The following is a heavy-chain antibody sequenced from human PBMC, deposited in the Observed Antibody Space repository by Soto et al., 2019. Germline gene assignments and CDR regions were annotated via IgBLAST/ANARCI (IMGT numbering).Heavy chain of an antibody. CDR3: ARARRCCSCTSCPNDY. CDR1: GYTLTSYD. Sequence: ASVKVSCKAPGYTLTSYDINWVRQATGQGLEWMRWMNPNSGNTGDAQKCQGRVTMTRNTSISKAYMERSSLRSEDTAVYYCARARRCCSCTSCPNDYWGQRTLVTVAS. CDR2: MNPNSGNT. D-gene: IGHD2-2*01. V-gene: IGHV1-8*01. J-gene: IGHJ4*02.